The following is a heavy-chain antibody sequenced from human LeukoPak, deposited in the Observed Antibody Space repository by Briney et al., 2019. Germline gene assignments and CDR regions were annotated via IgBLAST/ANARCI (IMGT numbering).Heavy chain of an antibody. J-gene: IGHJ4*02. CDR1: GGSFSGYY. D-gene: IGHD6-19*01. CDR3: ARGVAVAGYEVFDY. V-gene: IGHV4-34*01. Sequence: SETLSLTCAVSGGSFSGYYWTWIRQPPGKGLEWIGEINHSGSTNYNPSLKSRVTISVDTSKNQFSLKLSSVTAADTAVYYCARGVAVAGYEVFDYWGQGTLVTVSS. CDR2: INHSGST.